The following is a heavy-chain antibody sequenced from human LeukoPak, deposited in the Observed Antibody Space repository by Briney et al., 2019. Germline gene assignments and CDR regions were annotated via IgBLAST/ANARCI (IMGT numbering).Heavy chain of an antibody. CDR3: ARVKAAGTRAAFDY. CDR1: GYTFTGYY. J-gene: IGHJ4*02. D-gene: IGHD6-13*01. V-gene: IGHV1-2*02. CDR2: INPNSGGT. Sequence: GASVKVSCKASGYTFTGYYMHWVRQAPGQGLEWMGWINPNSGGTNYAQKFQGRVTMTRDTSISTAYMELSRLRSDDTAVYYSARVKAAGTRAAFDYWGQGTLVTVSS.